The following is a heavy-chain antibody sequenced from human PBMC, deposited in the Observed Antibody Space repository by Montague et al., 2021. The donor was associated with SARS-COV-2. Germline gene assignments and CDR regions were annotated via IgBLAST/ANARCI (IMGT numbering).Heavy chain of an antibody. D-gene: IGHD3-9*01. J-gene: IGHJ6*02. CDR1: GGSFSGYY. Sequence: SETLSLTCAVYGGSFSGYYWSWIRQPPGKGLEWIGEINHSGSTNYNPSLKSRVTISVDTSKNQFSLMLSSVTAADTAVYYCKGAHYGMLTGYSTDVWGQGTTVTVSS. V-gene: IGHV4-34*03. CDR2: INHSGST. CDR3: KGAHYGMLTGYSTDV.